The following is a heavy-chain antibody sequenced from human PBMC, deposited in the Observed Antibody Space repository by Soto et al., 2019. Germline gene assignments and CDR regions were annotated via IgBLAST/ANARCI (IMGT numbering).Heavy chain of an antibody. CDR3: ARYGYSSGWYLGTGMDV. CDR1: GYSFSDYG. J-gene: IGHJ6*02. Sequence: QVQLVQSGAEVKKPGASLKVSCQASGYSFSDYGIAWVRQAPGQGLAWVGRISTYNGNTNYAQKLQGRVTMTTDTSAKTAYMELRSLRSDATAIYYCARYGYSSGWYLGTGMDVWGQGTPVTVSS. CDR2: ISTYNGNT. D-gene: IGHD6-19*01. V-gene: IGHV1-18*04.